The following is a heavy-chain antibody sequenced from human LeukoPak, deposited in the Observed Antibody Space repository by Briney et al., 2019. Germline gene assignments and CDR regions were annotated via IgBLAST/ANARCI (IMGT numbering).Heavy chain of an antibody. V-gene: IGHV3-15*01. CDR2: IRSKTYDGTT. CDR1: GFTFSNVW. D-gene: IGHD4/OR15-4a*01. J-gene: IGHJ4*02. Sequence: NSGGSLRLSCAASGFTFSNVWMSWVRQGPGKGLEWIGRIRSKTYDGTTEYAAPVKGRFTISRDDSKNTLYLQMNSLKTEDTVVYYCTTDDLLYGATLDYWGRGTLVTVSS. CDR3: TTDDLLYGATLDY.